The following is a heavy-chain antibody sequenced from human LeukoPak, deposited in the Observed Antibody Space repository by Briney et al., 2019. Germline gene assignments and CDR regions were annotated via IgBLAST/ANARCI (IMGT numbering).Heavy chain of an antibody. Sequence: GRSLRLSCAASGFTFSSYSMNWVRQAPGKGLEWVSYISSSSSTIYYADSVKGRFTISRDNAKNSLYLQMNSLRAEDTAVYYCATDLTYYYDSSGYSLGRDYWGQGTLVTVSS. CDR1: GFTFSSYS. V-gene: IGHV3-48*04. D-gene: IGHD3-22*01. CDR2: ISSSSSTI. J-gene: IGHJ4*02. CDR3: ATDLTYYYDSSGYSLGRDY.